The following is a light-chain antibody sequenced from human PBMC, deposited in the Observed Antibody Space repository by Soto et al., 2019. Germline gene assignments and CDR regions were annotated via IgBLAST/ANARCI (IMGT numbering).Light chain of an antibody. V-gene: IGLV1-47*01. CDR1: SSNIGSNY. CDR2: RNT. CDR3: AAWDDSLSVVI. J-gene: IGLJ2*01. Sequence: QSVLTQPPSASGTPGQRVTISCSGSSSNIGSNYVYWYQQLPGTAPKLLIYRNTRRPSGVPDRFSGSKSGTSASLAISGLRSEDEADYYCAAWDDSLSVVIFGGGTKVTVL.